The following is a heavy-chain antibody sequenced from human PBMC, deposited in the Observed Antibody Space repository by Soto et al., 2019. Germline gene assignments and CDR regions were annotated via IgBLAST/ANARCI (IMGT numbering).Heavy chain of an antibody. D-gene: IGHD2-15*01. J-gene: IGHJ4*02. CDR2: ISYDGSNK. CDR1: GFTFSSYA. Sequence: GGSLRLSCAASGFTFSSYAMHWVRQAPGKGLEWVAVISYDGSNKYYADSVKGRFTVSKDISKKTVYLQMNSLRVEDTAIYYCAKDRVSDGIYSSDYWGRGVLVTVSS. CDR3: AKDRVSDGIYSSDY. V-gene: IGHV3-30-3*02.